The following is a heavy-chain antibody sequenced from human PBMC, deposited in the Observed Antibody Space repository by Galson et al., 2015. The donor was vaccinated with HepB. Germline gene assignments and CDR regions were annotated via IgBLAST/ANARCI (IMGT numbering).Heavy chain of an antibody. V-gene: IGHV3-33*01. Sequence: MHWVRQTPGKGLEWVALIWSDGTNKYYADSVKGRFTISRDNSKNTLYLQMDSLRAEDTAAYYCAREAAIAAPATFDYWGPGTLVTVSS. D-gene: IGHD6-13*01. CDR3: AREAAIAAPATFDY. CDR2: IWSDGTNK. J-gene: IGHJ4*02.